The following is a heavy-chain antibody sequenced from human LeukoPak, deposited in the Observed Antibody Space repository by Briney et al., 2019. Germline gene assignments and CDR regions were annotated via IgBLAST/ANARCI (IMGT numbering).Heavy chain of an antibody. J-gene: IGHJ4*02. CDR3: ARGKEQWLVAFPFDY. V-gene: IGHV3-7*04. CDR2: IKQDGSEK. Sequence: PGGSLRLSCAASGFTFSSYWMNWVRQAPGKGLEWVANIKQDGSEKYYVDSVKGRFTISRDDAKKSLYLQMNSLRAEDTAVYYCARGKEQWLVAFPFDYWGQGTLVTVSS. D-gene: IGHD6-19*01. CDR1: GFTFSSYW.